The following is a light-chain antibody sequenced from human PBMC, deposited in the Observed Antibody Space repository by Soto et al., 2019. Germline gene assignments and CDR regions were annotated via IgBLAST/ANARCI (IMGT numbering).Light chain of an antibody. J-gene: IGLJ2*01. CDR1: SSNIGAGHD. CDR2: GNS. CDR3: QSGESPSASVV. V-gene: IGLV1-40*01. Sequence: QSVLTQSPSVSGAPGQRVTISCTGSSSNIGAGHDVHWYQQFPGTAPKLLIYGNSNRPSGVPDRFSGSKSGTSAFLAITGLQSEDEADYHCQSGESPSASVVFGGGTKVTVL.